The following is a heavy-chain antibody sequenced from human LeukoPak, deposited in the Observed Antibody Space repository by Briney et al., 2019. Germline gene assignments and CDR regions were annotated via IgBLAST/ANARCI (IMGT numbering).Heavy chain of an antibody. J-gene: IGHJ6*02. CDR1: GGTFSSYA. CDR3: ARSLLRGVPGHYYYYGMDV. CDR2: IIPIFGTA. Sequence: SVKVSCKASGGTFSSYAISWVRQAPGQGLEWMGGIIPIFGTANYAQKFQGRVTITADESTSTAYMELSSLRSEDTAVYYCARSLLRGVPGHYYYYGMDVWGQGTTVTVSS. V-gene: IGHV1-69*01. D-gene: IGHD3-22*01.